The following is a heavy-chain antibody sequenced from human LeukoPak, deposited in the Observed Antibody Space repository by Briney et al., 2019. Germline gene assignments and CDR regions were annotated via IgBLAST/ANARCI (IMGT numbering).Heavy chain of an antibody. CDR3: ARLQGDSTAVFDY. J-gene: IGHJ4*02. Sequence: SGTLSLTCSVSGGSISGEYWSWIRQPPGKGLEWVAYIHYSGGTNYNPSLKSRVTISVDTSKNQFSLRLTSVTAADTAVYYCARLQGDSTAVFDYWGRGTLVSVSS. CDR1: GGSISGEY. CDR2: IHYSGGT. D-gene: IGHD2-21*01. V-gene: IGHV4-59*01.